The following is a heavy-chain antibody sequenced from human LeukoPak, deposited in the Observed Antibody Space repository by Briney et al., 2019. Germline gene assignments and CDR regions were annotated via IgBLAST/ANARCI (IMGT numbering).Heavy chain of an antibody. CDR1: GFTFGDHA. J-gene: IGHJ6*02. Sequence: GGSLRLSCTTSGFTFGDHAMSWVRQAPGKGLEWVGFIRSKAYGGTTEYAASVKGRFTISRDDSKSIAYLQMNSLKTEDTAFYYCTRGHILLWIHNGMDVWGQGTTVTVSS. V-gene: IGHV3-49*04. D-gene: IGHD3-10*01. CDR3: TRGHILLWIHNGMDV. CDR2: IRSKAYGGTT.